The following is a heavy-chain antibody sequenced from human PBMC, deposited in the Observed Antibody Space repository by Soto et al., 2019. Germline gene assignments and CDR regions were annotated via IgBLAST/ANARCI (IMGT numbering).Heavy chain of an antibody. Sequence: GGSLRLSCAASGFTFDDYAMHWVRQAPGKGLEWVSGISWNSGSIGYADSVKGRFTISRDNAENSLYLQMNSLRAEDTALYYCAKDIGITFGGVSGAFDIWGQGTMVTVSS. J-gene: IGHJ3*02. D-gene: IGHD3-16*01. CDR2: ISWNSGSI. CDR3: AKDIGITFGGVSGAFDI. CDR1: GFTFDDYA. V-gene: IGHV3-9*01.